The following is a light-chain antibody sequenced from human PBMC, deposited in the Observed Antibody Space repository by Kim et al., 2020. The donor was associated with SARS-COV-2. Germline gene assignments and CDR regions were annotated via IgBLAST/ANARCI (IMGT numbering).Light chain of an antibody. J-gene: IGLJ3*02. Sequence: GQGVNHSCSGSRTNIGSKVVNWVQQLPRKGPKLLIYCNDYRPSGVPERFSGSKAGTSAPLDISGLQSEDEADYYCAAWDDSLNGSVFGGGTQLTVL. CDR1: RTNIGSKV. CDR2: CND. CDR3: AAWDDSLNGSV. V-gene: IGLV1-44*01.